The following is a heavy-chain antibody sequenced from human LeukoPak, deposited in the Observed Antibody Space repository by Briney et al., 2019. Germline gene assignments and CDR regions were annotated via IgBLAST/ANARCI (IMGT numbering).Heavy chain of an antibody. CDR2: ISSSSSYI. Sequence: GESLRLSCAASGFAFSSYSMNWVRQAPGKGLEWVSSISSSSSYIYYADSVKGRFTISRDNAKNSLYLQMNSLRAEDTAVYYCARFRRYDDAFDIWGQGTMVTVSS. CDR3: ARFRRYDDAFDI. V-gene: IGHV3-21*01. CDR1: GFAFSSYS. J-gene: IGHJ3*02. D-gene: IGHD2-15*01.